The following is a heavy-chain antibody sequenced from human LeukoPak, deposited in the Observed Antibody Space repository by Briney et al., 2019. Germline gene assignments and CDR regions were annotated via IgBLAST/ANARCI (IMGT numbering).Heavy chain of an antibody. CDR1: GGSISSGSYY. D-gene: IGHD3-22*01. Sequence: SETLSLTCTVSGGSISSGSYYWSWLRQPAGKGLEWIGRIYATGRTNYNPSLKNRVTISLDTSKNQFSLKLSSVTAADTAVYYCARAIDSRGYQYKGFDPWGQGTLVTVFS. V-gene: IGHV4-61*02. J-gene: IGHJ5*02. CDR2: IYATGRT. CDR3: ARAIDSRGYQYKGFDP.